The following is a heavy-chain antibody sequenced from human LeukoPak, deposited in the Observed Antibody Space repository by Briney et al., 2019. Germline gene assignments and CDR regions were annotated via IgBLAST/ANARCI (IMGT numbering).Heavy chain of an antibody. V-gene: IGHV3-23*01. CDR2: IFCCSGKT. J-gene: IGHJ4*02. D-gene: IGHD3-9*01. Sequence: PGASLRLSCVASGLIFSNYAMHWVRQPPGKGLEWVSSIFCCSGKTYYADSVKGRLTVSRDSTKNTLNLQMISLRADDAAVYSWAKWGDDVVLAGYYVSDFWGQGTLVTVSS. CDR3: AKWGDDVVLAGYYVSDF. CDR1: GLIFSNYA.